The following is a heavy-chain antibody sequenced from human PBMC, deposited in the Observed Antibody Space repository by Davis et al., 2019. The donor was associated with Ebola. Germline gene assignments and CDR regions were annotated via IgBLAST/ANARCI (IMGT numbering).Heavy chain of an antibody. CDR2: ISSSGGNS. D-gene: IGHD2-2*01. J-gene: IGHJ3*02. CDR3: AKGKGYGSDISCYSYDAFGS. CDR1: GFTFRNYV. Sequence: GGSLRLSCAVSGFTFRNYVMSWVRQAPGKGLEWVSSISSSGGNSYYADSVKGRFSIERDNSKNSVYMQMHSLRAEDTAVYYCAKGKGYGSDISCYSYDAFGSWGQGTMVTVST. V-gene: IGHV3-23*01.